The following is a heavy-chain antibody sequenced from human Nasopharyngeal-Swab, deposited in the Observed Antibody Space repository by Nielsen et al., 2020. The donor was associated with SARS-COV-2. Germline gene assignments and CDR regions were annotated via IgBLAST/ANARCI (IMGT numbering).Heavy chain of an antibody. V-gene: IGHV3-73*01. J-gene: IGHJ4*02. CDR3: TRPANG. CDR2: IRSKANSYAT. CDR1: GLTFSGSA. Sequence: GESLKISRAASGLTFSGSAMHWVRQASGKGVEWVGRIRSKANSYATAYAASVKGRFTISRDDSKNTAYLQMNSLKTEDTAVYYCTRPANGWGQGTLVTVPQ.